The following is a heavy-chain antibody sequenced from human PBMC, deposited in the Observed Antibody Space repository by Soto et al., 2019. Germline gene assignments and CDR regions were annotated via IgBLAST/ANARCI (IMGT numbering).Heavy chain of an antibody. J-gene: IGHJ6*02. CDR3: GRAGDSSGWDYYYYGMDV. Sequence: KPSETLSLTCTVSGGSISSYYWSWIRQPAGKGLECIGRIYTSGSTNYNPSLKSRVTMSADTSKNQFSLKLSSVTAADTAVYYCGRAGDSSGWDYYYYGMDVWGQGTTVTVS. CDR2: IYTSGST. D-gene: IGHD6-19*01. V-gene: IGHV4-4*07. CDR1: GGSISSYY.